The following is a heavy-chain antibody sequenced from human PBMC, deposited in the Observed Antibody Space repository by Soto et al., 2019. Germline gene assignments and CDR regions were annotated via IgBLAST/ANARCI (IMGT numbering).Heavy chain of an antibody. CDR2: IYYSGST. CDR1: GGSISSGGYY. J-gene: IGHJ5*02. V-gene: IGHV4-31*03. D-gene: IGHD3-9*01. Sequence: PSETLSLTCTVSGGSISSGGYYWSWIRQHPGKGLEWIGYIYYSGSTYYNPSLKSRVTISVDTSKNQFSLKLSSVTAADTAVYYCARDQRYFDWLSETNWFDPWGQGTLVTVSS. CDR3: ARDQRYFDWLSETNWFDP.